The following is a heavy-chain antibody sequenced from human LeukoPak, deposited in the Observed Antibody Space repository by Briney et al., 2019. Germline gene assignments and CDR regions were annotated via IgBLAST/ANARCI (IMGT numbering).Heavy chain of an antibody. CDR2: ISAYNGNT. CDR1: GYTFTSYG. V-gene: IGHV1-18*01. D-gene: IGHD2-2*01. Sequence: ASVKVSCKASGYTFTSYGISWVRQAPGQGLEWMGWISAYNGNTNYAQKLQGRVTMTTDTSTSTAYMELSSLRSEDTAVYYCARAPGYHYYMDVWGKGTTVTISS. J-gene: IGHJ6*03. CDR3: ARAPGYHYYMDV.